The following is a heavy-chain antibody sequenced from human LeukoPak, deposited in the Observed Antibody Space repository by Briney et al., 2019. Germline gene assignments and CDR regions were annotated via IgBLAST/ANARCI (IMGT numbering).Heavy chain of an antibody. Sequence: ASVKVSCKASGYTFTSYGISWVRQAPGQGLEWMGWISAYNGNTNYAQKLQGRVTMTTDTSTSTAYMELRSLRSDDTAVYYCARAAWELRAILLEDYWGQGTLVTVSS. CDR3: ARAAWELRAILLEDY. V-gene: IGHV1-18*01. CDR2: ISAYNGNT. J-gene: IGHJ4*02. CDR1: GYTFTSYG. D-gene: IGHD1-26*01.